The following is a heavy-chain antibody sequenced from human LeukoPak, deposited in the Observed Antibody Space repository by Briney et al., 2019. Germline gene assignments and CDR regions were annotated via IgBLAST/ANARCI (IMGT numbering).Heavy chain of an antibody. CDR1: GFTFSSYW. V-gene: IGHV3-23*01. CDR3: AKLGTFGWNRRSAFDI. D-gene: IGHD1-1*01. J-gene: IGHJ3*02. CDR2: ISGSGGST. Sequence: GGSLRLSCAASGFTFSSYWMHWVRQAPGKGLEWVSAISGSGGSTYYADSVKGRFTISRDNSKNTLYLQMNSLRAEDTAVYYCAKLGTFGWNRRSAFDIWGQGTMVTVSS.